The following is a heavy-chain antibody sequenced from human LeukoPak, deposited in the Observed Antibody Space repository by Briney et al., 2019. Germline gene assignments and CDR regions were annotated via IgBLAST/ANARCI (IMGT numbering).Heavy chain of an antibody. V-gene: IGHV1-69*13. Sequence: ASVKVSCKASGGTFISYAISWVRQAPGQGLEWMGGIIPIFGTANYAQKFQGRVTITADESTSTAYMELSSLRSEDTAGYYCATMGREYSGYGERSGSYPFAYWGEKPLLSVS. CDR2: IIPIFGTA. CDR3: ATMGREYSGYGERSGSYPFAY. J-gene: IGHJ4*02. D-gene: IGHD5-12*01. CDR1: GGTFISYA.